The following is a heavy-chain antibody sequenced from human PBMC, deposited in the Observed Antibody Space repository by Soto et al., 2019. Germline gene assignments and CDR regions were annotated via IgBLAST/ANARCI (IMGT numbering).Heavy chain of an antibody. J-gene: IGHJ4*02. D-gene: IGHD2-8*01. CDR2: INVYNGNT. CDR1: GYTFTSYS. V-gene: IGHV1-18*01. Sequence: ASVKVSCKASGYTFTSYSISWVRQAPGQGLEWMGWINVYNGNTKYAQKFQGRVTMTTDTSTSTVYMELRSLPSDDTAVYYCARDGVAAITGIFDYWGKGTPVTVSS. CDR3: ARDGVAAITGIFDY.